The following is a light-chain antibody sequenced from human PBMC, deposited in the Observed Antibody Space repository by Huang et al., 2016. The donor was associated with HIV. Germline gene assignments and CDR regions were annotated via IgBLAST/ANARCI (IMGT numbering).Light chain of an antibody. CDR2: KAS. CDR3: HHYNTYSG. Sequence: DIQMTQSPSTLSASVGDRVTITCRASQSIGTWLAWYQQRPGKAPNLLIYKASSLESGVPSRFSGRGSGTEFTLTISSLQPDDFATYYCHHYNTYSGFGQGTKVEIK. CDR1: QSIGTW. J-gene: IGKJ1*01. V-gene: IGKV1-5*03.